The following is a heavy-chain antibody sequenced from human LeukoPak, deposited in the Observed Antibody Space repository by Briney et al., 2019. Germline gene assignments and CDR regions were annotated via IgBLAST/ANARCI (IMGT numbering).Heavy chain of an antibody. Sequence: GGSLRLSCAASGFTVSSNYMSWVRQAPGKGLEWVSVIYSGGSTHYADSVKGRFTISRDNSKNTLYLQMNSLRAEDTAVYYCARGPAGDYGLDDAFDIWGQGTMVTVSS. V-gene: IGHV3-66*01. J-gene: IGHJ3*02. CDR2: IYSGGST. D-gene: IGHD4-17*01. CDR1: GFTVSSNY. CDR3: ARGPAGDYGLDDAFDI.